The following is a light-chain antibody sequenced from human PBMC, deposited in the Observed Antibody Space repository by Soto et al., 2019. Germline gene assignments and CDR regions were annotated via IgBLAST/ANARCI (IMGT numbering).Light chain of an antibody. CDR2: EVS. CDR3: SSKRSGTPVV. J-gene: IGLJ1*01. V-gene: IGLV2-14*01. CDR1: SSDVGGYNY. Sequence: QSALTQPASVSGSPGQSISISCTGTSSDVGGYNYVSWYQQHPGKAPKLMIYEVSNRPSGVSNRFSGSKSGNTASLTISGRQAEVEDDYSRSSKRSGTPVVFGTGTKLTVL.